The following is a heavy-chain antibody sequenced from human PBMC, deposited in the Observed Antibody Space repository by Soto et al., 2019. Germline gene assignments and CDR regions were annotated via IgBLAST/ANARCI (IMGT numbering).Heavy chain of an antibody. D-gene: IGHD6-19*01. V-gene: IGHV3-7*03. Sequence: EVQLVESGGGLVQPGGSLRLSCAASGFTFSSYWMSWVRQAPGKGLEWVANIKQDGSEKYYVDSVKGRFTISRDNAKNSLYLQMNSLRAEDTAVYYCARESSSGWHYFDYWGQGTLVTVSS. CDR3: ARESSSGWHYFDY. CDR1: GFTFSSYW. J-gene: IGHJ4*02. CDR2: IKQDGSEK.